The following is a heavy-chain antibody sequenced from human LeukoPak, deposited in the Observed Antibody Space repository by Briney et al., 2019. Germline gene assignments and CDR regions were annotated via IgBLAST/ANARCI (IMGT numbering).Heavy chain of an antibody. J-gene: IGHJ3*02. CDR2: FYSGGST. Sequence: GWSLRLSCAASGFTVSSNYMSWVRQAPGKGLEGGSVFYSGGSTYYADSVEGRSSISRDSSKDPLYLLIDSLRGECTAQGCCVGGGAFDIWGQGPVVSVSS. V-gene: IGHV3-53*01. CDR3: VGGGAFDI. CDR1: GFTVSSNY. D-gene: IGHD5-12*01.